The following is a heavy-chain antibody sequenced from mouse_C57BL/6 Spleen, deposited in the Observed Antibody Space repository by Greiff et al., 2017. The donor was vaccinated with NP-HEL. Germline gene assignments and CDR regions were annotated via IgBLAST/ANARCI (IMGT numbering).Heavy chain of an antibody. CDR2: IYPGDGDT. D-gene: IGHD4-1*01. Sequence: QVQLQQSGAELVKPGASVKISCKASGYAFSSYWMNWVKQRPGKGLVWIGQIYPGDGDTNYNGKFKGKATLTADKSSSTAYMQLSSLTSEDSAVYFCASPGTGYYFDYWGQGTTLTVSS. CDR3: ASPGTGYYFDY. V-gene: IGHV1-80*01. CDR1: GYAFSSYW. J-gene: IGHJ2*01.